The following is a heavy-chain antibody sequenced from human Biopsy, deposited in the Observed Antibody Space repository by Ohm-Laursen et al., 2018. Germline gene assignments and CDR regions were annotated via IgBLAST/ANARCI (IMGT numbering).Heavy chain of an antibody. J-gene: IGHJ4*02. CDR1: GFTFSDHY. Sequence: SLRLSCAASGFTFSDHYMDWVRQASGKGLEWVGRIRSKAKSYATAYAASVTGRFTISRDNSKNTTYLQMNSLKTEDTAVYYCTLEGAGFDNWGQGTLVTVSS. CDR2: IRSKAKSYAT. CDR3: TLEGAGFDN. D-gene: IGHD3-10*01. V-gene: IGHV3-73*01.